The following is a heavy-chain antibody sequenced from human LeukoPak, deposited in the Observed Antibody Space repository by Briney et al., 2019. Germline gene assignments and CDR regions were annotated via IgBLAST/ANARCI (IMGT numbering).Heavy chain of an antibody. CDR3: AKDKRIVVPAAIAPSYFDY. CDR2: IRYDGSNK. D-gene: IGHD2-2*01. Sequence: GGSLRLSCAASGFTFSSYGMHWVRQAPGKGLEWVAFIRYDGSNKYYADSVKGRFTISRDNSKNTLYLQMNSLRAEDTAVYYCAKDKRIVVPAAIAPSYFDYWGQGTLVTVSS. V-gene: IGHV3-30*02. J-gene: IGHJ4*02. CDR1: GFTFSSYG.